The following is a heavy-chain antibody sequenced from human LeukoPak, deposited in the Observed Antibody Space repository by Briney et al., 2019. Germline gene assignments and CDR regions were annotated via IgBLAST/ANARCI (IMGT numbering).Heavy chain of an antibody. CDR2: IIPIFGTA. V-gene: IGHV1-69*13. D-gene: IGHD3-22*01. CDR1: GGTFSSYA. CDR3: STGYYGDAFDI. Sequence: SVKVSCKASGGTFSSYAISWVRQAPGQGLEWMGGIIPIFGTANYAQKFQGRVTITADESTSTAYMELSSLRSEDTAVYYCSTGYYGDAFDIWGQGTMVTVSS. J-gene: IGHJ3*02.